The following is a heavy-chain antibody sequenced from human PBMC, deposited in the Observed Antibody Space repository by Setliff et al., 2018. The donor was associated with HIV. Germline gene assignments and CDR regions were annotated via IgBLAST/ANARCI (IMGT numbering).Heavy chain of an antibody. V-gene: IGHV1-2*06. CDR2: INPNTGST. J-gene: IGHJ6*03. D-gene: IGHD3-9*01. CDR1: GYTFTGYY. Sequence: ASVKVSCKASGYTFTGYYIHWVRQAPGQGLQWMGRINPNTGSTNYAQNFQGRATMTRDTSVNTAFMELSNLRSDDTAVYYCARDYRTTDILSSGYMDVWGKGTTVTVSS. CDR3: ARDYRTTDILSSGYMDV.